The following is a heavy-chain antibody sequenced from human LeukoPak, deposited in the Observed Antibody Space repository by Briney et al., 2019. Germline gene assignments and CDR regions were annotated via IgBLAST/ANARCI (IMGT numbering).Heavy chain of an antibody. CDR1: GFTFRSFA. J-gene: IGHJ3*02. Sequence: GGSLRLSCAASGFTFRSFAVTWVRQAPGKGPEWVSVISGSGDSTYYADSVKGRFTISRDNSKNTLYLQMNSLRAEDTAIYYCTKGSVLTIFGMAWHAFDIWGQGTMVTVSP. V-gene: IGHV3-23*01. D-gene: IGHD3-3*01. CDR3: TKGSVLTIFGMAWHAFDI. CDR2: ISGSGDST.